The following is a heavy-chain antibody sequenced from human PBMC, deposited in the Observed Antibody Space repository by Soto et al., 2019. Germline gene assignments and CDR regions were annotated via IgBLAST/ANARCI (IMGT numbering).Heavy chain of an antibody. J-gene: IGHJ4*02. CDR3: ARESRYNLVVTAIDY. CDR2: IYYSGST. Sequence: SETLSLTCTVSGGSISSYYWSWIRQPPGKGLEWIGYIYYSGSTNYNPSLKSRVTISVDTSKNQFSLKLSSVTAADTAVYYCARESRYNLVVTAIDYWGQGTLVTVSS. CDR1: GGSISSYY. V-gene: IGHV4-59*01. D-gene: IGHD2-21*02.